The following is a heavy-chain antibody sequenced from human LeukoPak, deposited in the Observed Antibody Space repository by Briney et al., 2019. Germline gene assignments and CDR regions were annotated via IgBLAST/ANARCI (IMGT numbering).Heavy chain of an antibody. CDR1: GFTFSSYE. CDR3: ARWTTVTTLWYFDY. D-gene: IGHD4-17*01. J-gene: IGHJ4*02. Sequence: GGSLRLSCAASGFTFSSYEMNWVRQAPGKGLEWVSYISSSGSTIYYADSVKGRFTIPRDNAKNSLYLQMNSLRAEDTAVYYCARWTTVTTLWYFDYWGQGTLVTVSS. V-gene: IGHV3-48*03. CDR2: ISSSGSTI.